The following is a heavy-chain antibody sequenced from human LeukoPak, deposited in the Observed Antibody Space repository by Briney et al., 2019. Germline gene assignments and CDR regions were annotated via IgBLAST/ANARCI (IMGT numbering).Heavy chain of an antibody. CDR3: ARQTRTKYYDSSGYTLDY. Sequence: SETLSLTCTVSGGSISSSRYYWGWLRQPPGKGLEWIGRIYYSWSTYYHPSLKSRVTISVDTSKNQFSLKLSSVTAADTAVYYCARQTRTKYYDSSGYTLDYWGQGTLVTVSS. D-gene: IGHD3-22*01. J-gene: IGHJ4*02. CDR1: GGSISSSRYY. V-gene: IGHV4-39*01. CDR2: IYYSWST.